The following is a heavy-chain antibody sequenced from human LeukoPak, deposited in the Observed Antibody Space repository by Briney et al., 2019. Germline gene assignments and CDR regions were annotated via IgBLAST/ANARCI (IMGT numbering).Heavy chain of an antibody. D-gene: IGHD6-19*01. J-gene: IGHJ4*02. CDR3: ARALSSGNPRHPKYYFDY. CDR2: ISYDGSNK. V-gene: IGHV3-30-3*01. CDR1: GFTFSSYA. Sequence: GGSLRLSCAASGFTFSSYAMHWVRQAPGKGLEWVAVISYDGSNKYYADSVKGRFTISRDNSKNTLYLQMNSLGAEDTAVYYCARALSSGNPRHPKYYFDYWGQGTLVTVSS.